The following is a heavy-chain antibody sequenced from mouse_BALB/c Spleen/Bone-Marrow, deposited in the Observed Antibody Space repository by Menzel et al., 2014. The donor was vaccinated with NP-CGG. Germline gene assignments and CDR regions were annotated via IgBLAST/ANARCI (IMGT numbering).Heavy chain of an antibody. CDR2: IDPENGDT. V-gene: IGHV14-4*02. CDR3: NARYYYAMDY. CDR1: GFNIKDYY. J-gene: IGHJ4*01. Sequence: VQLQQSGAELVRSGASVKLSCTASGFNIKDYYMHWVKQRPEQGLEWIGWIDPENGDTEYAPKFQGKATMTADTSSNTAYLQLSSLTSEDTAVYYCNARYYYAMDYWGQGTSVPVSS.